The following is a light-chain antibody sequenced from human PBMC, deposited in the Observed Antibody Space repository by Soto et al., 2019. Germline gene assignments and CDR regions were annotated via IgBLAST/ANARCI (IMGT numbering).Light chain of an antibody. V-gene: IGKV3-20*01. CDR2: GAS. Sequence: EIVLTQSPGTLSLSPGERATLSCRASQSVSRSHLAWFQQKPGQAPRLLIYGASNRATGIPDRVSGSGSGNDFTLTINRLEPEDFAMYYCQQYASSPWTFGQVTKVEI. J-gene: IGKJ1*01. CDR1: QSVSRSH. CDR3: QQYASSPWT.